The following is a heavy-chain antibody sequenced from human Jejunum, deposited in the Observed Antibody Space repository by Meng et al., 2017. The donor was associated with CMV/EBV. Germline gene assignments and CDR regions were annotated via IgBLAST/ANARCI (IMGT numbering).Heavy chain of an antibody. D-gene: IGHD6-19*01. CDR1: GAPISSGDFC. CDR3: ARGYSSGWNYFHP. V-gene: IGHV4-30-4*01. CDR2: LDTRWCT. J-gene: IGHJ4*02. Sequence: HLQASGPALVRTSQYLSLTCPASGAPISSGDFCWSWIRQPPGKGLEYIGYLDTRWCTHYTPFLNRRVPLPMDTSQNQFSLKLTSATAADTAVYYRARGYSSGWNYFHPWGQGTLVTVSS.